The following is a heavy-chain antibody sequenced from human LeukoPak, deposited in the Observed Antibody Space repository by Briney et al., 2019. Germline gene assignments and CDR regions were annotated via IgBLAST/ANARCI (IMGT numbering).Heavy chain of an antibody. V-gene: IGHV1-69*13. CDR2: IIPIFGTA. D-gene: IGHD2-2*01. J-gene: IGHJ4*02. Sequence: GASVKVSCKASGGTFSSYAISWVRQAPGQGIEWVGGIIPIFGTANYAQKFQGRVTITADESTSTAYMELSSLRSEDTAVYYCARSQYCSSTSCPVGYWGQGTLVTVSS. CDR1: GGTFSSYA. CDR3: ARSQYCSSTSCPVGY.